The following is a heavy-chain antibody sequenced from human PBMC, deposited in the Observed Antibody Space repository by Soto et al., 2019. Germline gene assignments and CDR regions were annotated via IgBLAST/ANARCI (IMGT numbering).Heavy chain of an antibody. CDR1: GFDFSTYG. V-gene: IGHV3-33*01. J-gene: IGHJ4*02. CDR2: IWNDGSNK. D-gene: IGHD3-16*01. Sequence: QVQLVESGGGVVQPGRSLRLSCAASGFDFSTYGMHWVRQAPGKGLEWVAVIWNDGSNKYYADSVRGRFIISRDNSKNTLFLQLNPLRPGDRAVYYCARGGGPFDSGGQEPPVTASS. CDR3: ARGGGPFDS.